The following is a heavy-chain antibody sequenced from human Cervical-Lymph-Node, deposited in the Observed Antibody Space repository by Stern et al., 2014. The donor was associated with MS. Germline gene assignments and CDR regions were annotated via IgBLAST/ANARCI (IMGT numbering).Heavy chain of an antibody. D-gene: IGHD2-21*01. Sequence: SGPTLVKPTETLRLTCTFSGFSLRTNGVAVGWIRQTPGKALEFLALIYWDGDKRYSPSLKSRLTITKDTSKNQVVLTMTNMDPVDTATYYCAHNRVFLIDPWGQGTLVTVSS. CDR3: AHNRVFLIDP. CDR1: GFSLRTNGVA. CDR2: IYWDGDK. J-gene: IGHJ5*02. V-gene: IGHV2-5*02.